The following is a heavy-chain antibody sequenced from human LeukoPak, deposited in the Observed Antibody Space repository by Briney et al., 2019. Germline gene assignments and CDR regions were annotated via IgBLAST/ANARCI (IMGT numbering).Heavy chain of an antibody. V-gene: IGHV3-7*01. CDR2: IKQDGSAK. CDR1: GFTFSIFW. J-gene: IGHJ4*02. Sequence: GGSLRLSCAASGFTFSIFWMSWVRQAPGKGLEWVANIKQDGSAKYYVDSVKGRFTISRDNARNSLYLEMNNLRAKDTAIYYCATSYDSSGNNWGQGTLVTVSS. D-gene: IGHD3-22*01. CDR3: ATSYDSSGNN.